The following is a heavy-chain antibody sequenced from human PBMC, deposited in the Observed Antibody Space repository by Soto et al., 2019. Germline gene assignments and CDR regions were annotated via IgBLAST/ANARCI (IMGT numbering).Heavy chain of an antibody. CDR1: GFTFSSYG. CDR2: ISYDGSNK. CDR3: ARPPRTVGYYYYGMDV. Sequence: GGSLRLSCAASGFTFSSYGMHWVRQAPGKGLEWVAVISYDGSNKYYADSVKGRFTISRDNSKNTLYLQMNSLRAEDTAVYYCARPPRTVGYYYYGMDVWGQGTTVTVSS. J-gene: IGHJ6*02. V-gene: IGHV3-30*03. D-gene: IGHD1-1*01.